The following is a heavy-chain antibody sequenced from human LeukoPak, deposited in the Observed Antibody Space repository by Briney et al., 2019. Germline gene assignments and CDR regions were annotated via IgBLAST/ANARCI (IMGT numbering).Heavy chain of an antibody. V-gene: IGHV3-23*01. J-gene: IGHJ4*02. D-gene: IGHD3-22*01. CDR2: ISGSGGST. Sequence: GGSLRLSCAASGFTFSSYAMNWLRQAPGKGLKGVSAISGSGGSTYYADSVKGRFTISRDNSKNTLYLQMNSLRAEDTAVYFCAKRYYQDSSGYLGSIDYWGQGTLVTVSS. CDR3: AKRYYQDSSGYLGSIDY. CDR1: GFTFSSYA.